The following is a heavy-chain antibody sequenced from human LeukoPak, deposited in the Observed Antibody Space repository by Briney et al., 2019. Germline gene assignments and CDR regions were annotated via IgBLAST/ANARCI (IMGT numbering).Heavy chain of an antibody. J-gene: IGHJ3*02. CDR1: GYSFTTYW. CDR3: ASAGDSSGYYYFSAFDI. D-gene: IGHD3-22*01. CDR2: IYPGDSDT. V-gene: IGHV5-51*01. Sequence: GESLQISCKGSGYSFTTYWIVWVRQMPGKGLEWLGIIYPGDSDTRYSPSFQGQVTISADKSISTAYLQWSSLKASDTAMYYCASAGDSSGYYYFSAFDIWGQGT.